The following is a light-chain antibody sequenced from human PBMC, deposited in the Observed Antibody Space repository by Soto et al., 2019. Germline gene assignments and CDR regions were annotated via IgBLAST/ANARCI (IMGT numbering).Light chain of an antibody. Sequence: DLQMTQSPSSLSASVGDRVTITCRASQGIINYLAWYQQKPGKVPRLLIYEASALQSGVPSRFSGSGFGTDFSLTITGLQPEDVATYYCQRYDSAPRTFGPGTKVEIK. V-gene: IGKV1-27*01. J-gene: IGKJ1*01. CDR2: EAS. CDR3: QRYDSAPRT. CDR1: QGIINY.